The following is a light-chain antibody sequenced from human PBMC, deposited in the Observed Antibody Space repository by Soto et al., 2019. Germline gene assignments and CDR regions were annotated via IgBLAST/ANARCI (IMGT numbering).Light chain of an antibody. CDR3: MQGTHWPPYT. CDR2: KFS. CDR1: QSLAYIDGNTY. J-gene: IGKJ2*01. V-gene: IGKV2-30*01. Sequence: DVVMTQSPLSLPVTLGQPASISCRSSQSLAYIDGNTYLNWFQQRPGQSPRRLIYKFSRRDSGVPDRFSCSGSGTDFTLKISRVEAEDVGVYYCMQGTHWPPYTFGQGTKLEIK.